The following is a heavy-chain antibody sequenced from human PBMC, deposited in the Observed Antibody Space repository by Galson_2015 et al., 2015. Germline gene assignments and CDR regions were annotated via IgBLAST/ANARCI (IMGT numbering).Heavy chain of an antibody. CDR2: IWYDGSNK. CDR3: AREGGGYYDSSGYHPYFDY. Sequence: SLRLSCAASGFTFSSYGMHWVRQAPGKGLEWVAVIWYDGSNKYYADSVKGRFTISRDNSKNTLYLQMNSLRAEDTAVYYCAREGGGYYDSSGYHPYFDYWGQGTLVTVSS. J-gene: IGHJ4*02. D-gene: IGHD3-22*01. V-gene: IGHV3-33*01. CDR1: GFTFSSYG.